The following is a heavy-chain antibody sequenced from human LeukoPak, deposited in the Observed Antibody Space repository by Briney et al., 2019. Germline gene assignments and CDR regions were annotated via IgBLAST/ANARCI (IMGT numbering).Heavy chain of an antibody. CDR2: IRGGGGDT. V-gene: IGHV3-23*01. Sequence: GGSLRLSCAASGFTFSTYSMSWVRQAPGKGLEWVSSIRGGGGDTYYADSVKGRFTISRDNSKDTLSLQMNSLRAEDTAVYYCAKISWDGRSTFYWGQGTLVTVSS. CDR3: AKISWDGRSTFY. CDR1: GFTFSTYS. D-gene: IGHD2-2*01. J-gene: IGHJ4*02.